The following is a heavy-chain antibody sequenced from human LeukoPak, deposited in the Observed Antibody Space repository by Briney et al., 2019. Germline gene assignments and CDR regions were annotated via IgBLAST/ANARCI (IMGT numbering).Heavy chain of an antibody. CDR3: ARDCGDCSPYYCYGMDV. CDR1: GFTVSNNY. J-gene: IGHJ6*02. CDR2: IYSGGST. D-gene: IGHD2-21*02. Sequence: GGSLRLSCAASGFTVSNNYMSWVRQAPGKGLEWVSVIYSGGSTYYADSVKGRFTISRDNSKNTLYLHMNNLRAEDTAVYYCARDCGDCSPYYCYGMDVWGQGTTVTVSS. V-gene: IGHV3-66*01.